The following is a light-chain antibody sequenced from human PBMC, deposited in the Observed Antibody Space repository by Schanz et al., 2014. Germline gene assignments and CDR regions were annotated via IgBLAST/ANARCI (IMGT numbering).Light chain of an antibody. CDR3: SSYAGSKNLI. CDR1: SSDVGGYNY. V-gene: IGLV2-8*01. J-gene: IGLJ2*01. Sequence: QSALTQPASVSGSPGQSITISCTGTSSDVGGYNYVSWYQQHPGKAPKVMIYDVSNRPSGVPDRFSGSKSGNTASLTVSGLQAEDEGDYYCSSYAGSKNLIFGGGTKLTVL. CDR2: DVS.